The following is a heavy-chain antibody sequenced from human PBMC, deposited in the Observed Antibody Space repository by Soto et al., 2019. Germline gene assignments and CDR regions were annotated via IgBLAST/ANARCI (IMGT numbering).Heavy chain of an antibody. CDR1: GFTFSGHY. D-gene: IGHD2-21*02. Sequence: EVQLVESGGGLVQPGGSLRLSCEGSGFTFSGHYMDWVHQAPGKGLEWLGRIRNKPNGHTTTYAASVKGRFTISRDDSKNLVYLQMNSLQSEDTALYYCSTTVITAPLFEYWGQGTLVAVSS. J-gene: IGHJ4*02. CDR3: STTVITAPLFEY. CDR2: IRNKPNGHTT. V-gene: IGHV3-72*01.